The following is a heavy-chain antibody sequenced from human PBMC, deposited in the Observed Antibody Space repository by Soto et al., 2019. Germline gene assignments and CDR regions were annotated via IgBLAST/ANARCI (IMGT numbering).Heavy chain of an antibody. CDR3: AQRLHPTSGFDP. CDR2: IYWNDDK. J-gene: IGHJ5*02. CDR1: GFSLSTNGVG. Sequence: VSGPTLVNPTQTLTLTCTVSGFSLSTNGVGVGWIRQPPGKALEWLALIYWNDDKRYSPSLKSRLTITKDTSKNQVVLTMTNMDPVDTATYHCAQRLHPTSGFDPWGQGTLVTASS. V-gene: IGHV2-5*01.